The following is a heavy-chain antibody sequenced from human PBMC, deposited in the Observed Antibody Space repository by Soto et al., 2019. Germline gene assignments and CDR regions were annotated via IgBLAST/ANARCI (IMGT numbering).Heavy chain of an antibody. CDR3: ARESYYGSGATVVGY. D-gene: IGHD3-10*01. Sequence: QVQLQESGPGLVKPSETLSLTCTVSGGSISSYYWSWIRQPPGKGLEWIGYIYYSGTTSYNPSLNSRVTMSVDTSKNQFYLKLNSVTAADTAVYYCARESYYGSGATVVGYWGQGTLVTVSS. J-gene: IGHJ4*02. CDR1: GGSISSYY. V-gene: IGHV4-59*01. CDR2: IYYSGTT.